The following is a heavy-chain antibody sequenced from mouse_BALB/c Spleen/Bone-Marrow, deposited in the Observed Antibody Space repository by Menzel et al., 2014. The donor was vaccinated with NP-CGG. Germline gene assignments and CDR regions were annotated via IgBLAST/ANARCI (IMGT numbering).Heavy chain of an antibody. Sequence: EVKLVESGGGLVKPGGSLKLSCAASGFTFSSYTMSWVRQTPEKRLEWVATISSGGSYTYYPDSVKGRFTISRDNAKNTLYLQMSSLKSEDTAMCYCTRDAMDYWGQGTSVTVSS. CDR1: GFTFSSYT. CDR3: TRDAMDY. V-gene: IGHV5-6-4*01. CDR2: ISSGGSYT. J-gene: IGHJ4*01.